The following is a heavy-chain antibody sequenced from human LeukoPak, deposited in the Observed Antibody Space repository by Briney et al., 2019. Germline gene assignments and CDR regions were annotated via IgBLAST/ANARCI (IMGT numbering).Heavy chain of an antibody. V-gene: IGHV4-39*01. D-gene: IGHD3-10*01. Sequence: SETLSLTCTVSGRSISSSSFYWGWIRQPPGKGLEWIGSLYYYGNTCYNPSLKSRDTISVDTSKSKFSLKLSSVTATDTAVYYCARYYYGSGCYIWFDPWGQGTLVTVSS. CDR1: GRSISSSSFY. CDR2: LYYYGNT. CDR3: ARYYYGSGCYIWFDP. J-gene: IGHJ5*02.